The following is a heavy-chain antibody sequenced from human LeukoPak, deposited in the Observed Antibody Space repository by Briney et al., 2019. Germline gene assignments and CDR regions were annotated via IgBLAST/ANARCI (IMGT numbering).Heavy chain of an antibody. V-gene: IGHV3-30*01. J-gene: IGHJ4*02. CDR2: ISYDGSNK. CDR1: GFTFSSYA. Sequence: GGSLRLSCAASGFTFSSYAMHWVRQAPGKGLEWVAVISYDGSNKYYADSVKGRFTISRDNSKNTLYLQMNSLRAEDTAVYYCARENRHSNHYAFDYWGQGTLVTVSS. D-gene: IGHD4-11*01. CDR3: ARENRHSNHYAFDY.